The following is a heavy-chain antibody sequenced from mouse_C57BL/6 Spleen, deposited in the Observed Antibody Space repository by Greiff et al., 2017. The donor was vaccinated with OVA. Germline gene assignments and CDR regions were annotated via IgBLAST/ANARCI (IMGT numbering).Heavy chain of an antibody. CDR3: ARRYYGSSGDYYAMDY. CDR1: GYTFTSYW. Sequence: QVQLKQSGAELVRPGSSVKLSCKASGYTFTSYWMHWVKQRPIQGLEWIGNIDPSDSETHYNQKFKDKATLTVDKSSSTAYMQLSSLTSEDSAVYYCARRYYGSSGDYYAMDYWGQGTSVTVSS. D-gene: IGHD1-1*01. V-gene: IGHV1-52*01. J-gene: IGHJ4*01. CDR2: IDPSDSET.